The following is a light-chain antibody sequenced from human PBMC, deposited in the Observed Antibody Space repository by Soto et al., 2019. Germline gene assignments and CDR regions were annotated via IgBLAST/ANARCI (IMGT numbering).Light chain of an antibody. CDR2: EGS. J-gene: IGLJ2*01. V-gene: IGLV2-23*03. CDR1: SSDVGSYNL. CDR3: CSYAGSSTFV. Sequence: QSALTQPASVSGSPGQSITISCTGTSSDVGSYNLVSWYQQHPGKAPKLTIYEGSKRPSGVSNRFSGSKSGNTASLTISGLQAEDEADYYCCSYAGSSTFVFGGGTKVTVL.